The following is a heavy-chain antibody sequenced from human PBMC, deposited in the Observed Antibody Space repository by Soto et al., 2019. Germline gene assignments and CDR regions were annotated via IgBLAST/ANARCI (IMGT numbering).Heavy chain of an antibody. V-gene: IGHV1-46*02. CDR1: GYTFNTYY. Sequence: QVQLVQSGAEVRKPGASVKVSCKPSGYTFNTYYLHWLRQAPGQALEWMGVIHPSGGGTTYAQKFLGRVTVTRDTSTTTAFMYLSSLRSDDTSLYYCARGGHIAVVTASFDNWGQGTLVTVSS. J-gene: IGHJ4*02. CDR2: IHPSGGGT. CDR3: ARGGHIAVVTASFDN. D-gene: IGHD2-21*02.